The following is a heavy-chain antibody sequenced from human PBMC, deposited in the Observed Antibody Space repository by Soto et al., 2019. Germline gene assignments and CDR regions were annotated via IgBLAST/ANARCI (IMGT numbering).Heavy chain of an antibody. D-gene: IGHD2-8*01. CDR1: GGSISRYC. CDR2: IYPSGST. V-gene: IGHV4-4*07. J-gene: IGHJ6*02. CDR3: ARGEIGNGYGMDV. Sequence: SEPLSLTCTVSGGSISRYCWRWIRQPSGKGLEWIGRIYPSGSTNYSPSLKSRVTMSVDTSKNQLSLKLSSVTAADTAVYYCARGEIGNGYGMDVWGQGTTVTVSS.